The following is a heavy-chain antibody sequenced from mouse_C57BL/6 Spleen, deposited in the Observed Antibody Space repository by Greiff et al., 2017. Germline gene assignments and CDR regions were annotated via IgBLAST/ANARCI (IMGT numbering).Heavy chain of an antibody. CDR1: GFTFSSYA. J-gene: IGHJ2*01. D-gene: IGHD2-3*01. CDR2: ISSGGVYI. CDR3: TSPLYDGYYGGWVDY. V-gene: IGHV5-9-1*02. Sequence: EVKLMESGEGLVKPGGSLKLSCAASGFTFSSYAMSWVRPTPEKRLEWVAYISSGGVYIYYADTVKGRFTISRDNARNTLYLQMSSLKAEDTAMYYCTSPLYDGYYGGWVDYWGQGTTLTGCS.